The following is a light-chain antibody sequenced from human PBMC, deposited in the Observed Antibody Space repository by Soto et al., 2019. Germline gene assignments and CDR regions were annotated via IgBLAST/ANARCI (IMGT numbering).Light chain of an antibody. CDR2: GNI. Sequence: QSVLTQPPSVSGAPGQRVTISCTGSSSNIGAGYDVHWYQQLPGTAPKLLIYGNINRPSGVPDRFSGSKSGTSASLAITGLQAEDEADYYCQPYDNSLIYVFGTGTKLTVL. CDR1: SSNIGAGYD. CDR3: QPYDNSLIYV. V-gene: IGLV1-40*01. J-gene: IGLJ1*01.